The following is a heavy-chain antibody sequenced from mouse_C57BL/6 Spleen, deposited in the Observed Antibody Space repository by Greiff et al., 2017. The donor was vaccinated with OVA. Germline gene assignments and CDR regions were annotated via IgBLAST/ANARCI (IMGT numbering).Heavy chain of an antibody. Sequence: VQLQESGAELVKPGASVKMSCKASGYTFTSYWITWVKQRPGQGLEWIGDIYPGSGSTNYNEKFKSKATLTVDTSYSTAYIQLSSLTSEDSSVYYCSRWSDAYTDWFAYWGQGTLVTVSA. D-gene: IGHD6-5*01. CDR1: GYTFTSYW. CDR3: SRWSDAYTDWFAY. CDR2: IYPGSGST. V-gene: IGHV1-55*01. J-gene: IGHJ3*01.